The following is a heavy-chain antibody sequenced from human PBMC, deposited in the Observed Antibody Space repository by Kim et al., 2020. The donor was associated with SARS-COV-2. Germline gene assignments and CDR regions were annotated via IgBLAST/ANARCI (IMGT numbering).Heavy chain of an antibody. CDR2: IWYDGSNK. CDR3: AKDLELEQQLGSWFDP. D-gene: IGHD6-13*01. CDR1: GFTFSSYG. Sequence: GGSLRLSCAASGFTFSSYGMHWVRQAPGKGLEWVAVIWYDGSNKYYADSVKGRFTISRDNSKNTLYLQMNSLRAEDTAVYYCAKDLELEQQLGSWFDPWGQGTLVTVSS. J-gene: IGHJ5*02. V-gene: IGHV3-33*06.